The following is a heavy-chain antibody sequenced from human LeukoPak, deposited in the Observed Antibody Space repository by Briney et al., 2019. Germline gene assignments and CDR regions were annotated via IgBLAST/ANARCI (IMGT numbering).Heavy chain of an antibody. V-gene: IGHV1-69*13. CDR1: GGTFSSYA. J-gene: IGHJ6*03. CDR3: ARDQRLVGATTDYYYYYMDV. Sequence: ASVKVSCKASGGTFSSYAISWVRQAPGQGLEWMGGIIPIFGTANYAQRFQGRVTITADESTSTAYMELSSLRSEDTAVYYCARDQRLVGATTDYYYYYMDVWGKGTTVTVSS. D-gene: IGHD1-26*01. CDR2: IIPIFGTA.